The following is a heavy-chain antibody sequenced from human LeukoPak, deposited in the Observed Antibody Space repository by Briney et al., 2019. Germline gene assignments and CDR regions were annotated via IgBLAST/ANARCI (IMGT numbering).Heavy chain of an antibody. D-gene: IGHD6-13*01. CDR2: ITASSDII. Sequence: PGGSLRLSCGASGFTFSSYNMNWVRQAPGKGLEWVSHITASSDIIYYAASVKGRFTISRDNARNSLYLQMNSLRVDDTAVYYCARDRGPAGTGDWFDPWGQGTLVTVSS. V-gene: IGHV3-21*06. CDR3: ARDRGPAGTGDWFDP. CDR1: GFTFSSYN. J-gene: IGHJ5*02.